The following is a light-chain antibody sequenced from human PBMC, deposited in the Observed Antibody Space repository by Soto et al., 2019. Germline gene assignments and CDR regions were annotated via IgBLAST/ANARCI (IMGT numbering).Light chain of an antibody. V-gene: IGKV1-39*01. J-gene: IGKJ5*01. CDR3: QQSHSNPIT. CDR2: AAS. Sequence: DIQMTQSPSSLSASVGDRVTITCRASQSISSYLNWYQQKPGKAPKLLILAASTLQSGVPSRFSGSGSGTDFTLTISSLQPEDFATYYCQQSHSNPITFGQGTRLEIK. CDR1: QSISSY.